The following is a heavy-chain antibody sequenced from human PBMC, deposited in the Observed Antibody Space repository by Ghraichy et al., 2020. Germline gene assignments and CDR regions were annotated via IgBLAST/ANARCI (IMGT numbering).Heavy chain of an antibody. J-gene: IGHJ4*02. CDR1: GGSVSSGSYY. V-gene: IGHV4-61*01. CDR3: ARFHSYYFWSGYSEWKYFHY. D-gene: IGHD3-3*01. CDR2: IYYSGST. Sequence: SETLSLTCTVSGGSVSSGSYYWSWIRQPPGKGLEWIGYIYYSGSTNYNPSLKSRVTISVDTTKNQFSLKLSSVTAADTAVYYCARFHSYYFWSGYSEWKYFHYWRQGTLVTVSS.